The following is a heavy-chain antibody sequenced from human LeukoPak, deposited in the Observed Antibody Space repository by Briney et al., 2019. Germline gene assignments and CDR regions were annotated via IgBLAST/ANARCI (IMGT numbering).Heavy chain of an antibody. D-gene: IGHD1-26*01. V-gene: IGHV1-46*01. J-gene: IGHJ4*02. CDR3: ARAPKGVTTGYFDH. CDR2: INPSGGST. Sequence: GASVKVSCKASGYTFTTYYIHWVRQAPGQGLEWMGIINPSGGSTTYAQIFQGRVTLTRDTSTSTVYTELSSLRSDDTAVYYCARAPKGVTTGYFDHWGQGTLVTVSS. CDR1: GYTFTTYY.